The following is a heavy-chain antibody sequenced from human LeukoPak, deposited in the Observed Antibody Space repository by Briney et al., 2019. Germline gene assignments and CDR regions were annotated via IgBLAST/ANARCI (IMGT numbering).Heavy chain of an antibody. CDR2: ITGTGGST. D-gene: IGHD1-26*01. V-gene: IGHV3-23*01. J-gene: IGHJ4*02. Sequence: GGSLRLSCAVSGFTFSDYAMSWVRQAPGKGLEWVSTITGTGGSTYYADSVKGRLTISRDDSKNTLYLQMSSLRDADTAVYYCTTYSRSLDYWGQGNLVTVSS. CDR3: TTYSRSLDY. CDR1: GFTFSDYA.